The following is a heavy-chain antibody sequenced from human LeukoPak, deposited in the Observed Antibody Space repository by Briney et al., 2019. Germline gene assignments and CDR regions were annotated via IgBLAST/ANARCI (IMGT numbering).Heavy chain of an antibody. J-gene: IGHJ4*02. V-gene: IGHV3-48*04. Sequence: PGGSLRLSCAASGFTFSSYSMNWVRQAPGKGLEWVSYISSSGSTIYYADSVKGRFTISRDNAKNSLYLQMNSLRAEDTAVYYCARGLGSGSYSSDYWGQGTLVTVSS. CDR1: GFTFSSYS. D-gene: IGHD3-10*01. CDR2: ISSSGSTI. CDR3: ARGLGSGSYSSDY.